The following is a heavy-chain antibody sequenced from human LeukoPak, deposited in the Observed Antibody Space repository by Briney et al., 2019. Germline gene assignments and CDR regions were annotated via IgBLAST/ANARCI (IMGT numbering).Heavy chain of an antibody. J-gene: IGHJ1*01. CDR2: IYTSGST. CDR3: AGVKRITMVRGFFIQH. V-gene: IGHV4-61*02. Sequence: PSETLSLTCTVSGGSISSGSYYWSWIRQPAGKGLEWIGRIYTSGSTNYNPSLKSRVTISVDTSKNQFSLKLSSVTAADTAVYYCAGVKRITMVRGFFIQHWGQGTLSPSPQ. D-gene: IGHD3-10*01. CDR1: GGSISSGSYY.